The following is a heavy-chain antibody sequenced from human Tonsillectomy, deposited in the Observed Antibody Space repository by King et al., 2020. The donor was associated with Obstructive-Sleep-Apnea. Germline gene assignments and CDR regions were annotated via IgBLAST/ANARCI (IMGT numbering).Heavy chain of an antibody. D-gene: IGHD3-10*01. V-gene: IGHV3-30*04. CDR3: ARDRGYYYGMDV. CDR2: ISYDGSNK. J-gene: IGHJ6*02. CDR1: GFTLSSHA. Sequence: VQLVESGGGVVQPGRSLRLSCAASGFTLSSHAMHWVRQAPGKGLEWMAVISYDGSNKYYADSVKGRLTISRDYSKNTLYLQMNSLRAEDTAVYYRARDRGYYYGMDVWGQGTTVTVSS.